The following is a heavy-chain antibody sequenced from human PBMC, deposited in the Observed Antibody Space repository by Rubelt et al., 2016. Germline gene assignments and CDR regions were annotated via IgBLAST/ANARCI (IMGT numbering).Heavy chain of an antibody. CDR1: GGSISSSSYY. CDR2: IYYSGST. V-gene: IGHV4-39*01. J-gene: IGHJ5*02. D-gene: IGHD3-16*01. Sequence: QLQLQESGPGLVKPSETLSLTCTVSGGSISSSSYYWGWIRQPPGKGLEWIGSIYYSGSTYYNPSLKSRVTISVDTSKNQFSRKVSSGTAADTAVYYCASYRRFGRFDPWGQGTLVTVSS. CDR3: ASYRRFGRFDP.